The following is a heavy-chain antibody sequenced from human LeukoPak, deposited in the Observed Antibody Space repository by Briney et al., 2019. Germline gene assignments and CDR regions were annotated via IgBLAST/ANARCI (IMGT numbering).Heavy chain of an antibody. J-gene: IGHJ4*02. D-gene: IGHD5-12*01. Sequence: GASVKVSCKASGGTFSSYAISWVRQAPGQGLEWMGGIIPIFGTANYAQKFQGRVTITADESTSTAYMELSSLRSEDTAVYYCARDLGGGGYDPSLFTVYFDYWGQGTLVTVSS. CDR3: ARDLGGGGYDPSLFTVYFDY. CDR2: IIPIFGTA. V-gene: IGHV1-69*13. CDR1: GGTFSSYA.